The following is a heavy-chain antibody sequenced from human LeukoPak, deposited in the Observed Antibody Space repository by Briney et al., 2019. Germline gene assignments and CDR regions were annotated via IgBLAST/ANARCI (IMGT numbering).Heavy chain of an antibody. D-gene: IGHD3-10*01. V-gene: IGHV3-72*01. CDR1: GFTFSDHY. Sequence: GGSLRLSCAASGFTFSDHYMDWVHQAPGKGLEWVGRTRNKANSYTTEYAASVKGRFTISRDDSKNSLYLQMNSLKTEDTAVYYCAREGKRITMVRGVITPRGYYYMDVWGKGTTVTVSS. J-gene: IGHJ6*03. CDR3: AREGKRITMVRGVITPRGYYYMDV. CDR2: TRNKANSYTT.